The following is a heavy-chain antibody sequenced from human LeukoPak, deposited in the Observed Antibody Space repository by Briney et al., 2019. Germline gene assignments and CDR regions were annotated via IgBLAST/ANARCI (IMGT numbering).Heavy chain of an antibody. CDR1: GGTFSSYA. J-gene: IGHJ6*03. Sequence: ASVRVSCKASGGTFSSYAISWVRQAPGQGLEWMGGIIPIFGTANYAQKFQGRVTITADESTSTVYMDLSSLRFEDTAVYFCARTEYHYYYMDVWGKGTTVTVSS. CDR3: ARTEYHYYYMDV. V-gene: IGHV1-69*13. CDR2: IIPIFGTA.